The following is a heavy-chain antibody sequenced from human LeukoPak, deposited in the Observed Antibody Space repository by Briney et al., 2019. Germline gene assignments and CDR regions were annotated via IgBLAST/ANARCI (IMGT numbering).Heavy chain of an antibody. CDR2: ISSSSSTI. CDR3: ARGGGSYYFDY. CDR1: GFTFSSYS. Sequence: PGGSLRLSCAASGFTFSSYSMNWVRQAPGKGLEWVSYISSSSSTIYYADSVKGRFTISRDNAKNSLYLQMNSLRAEDTAVYYCARGGGSYYFDYWGQGTLVTVSS. J-gene: IGHJ4*02. D-gene: IGHD1-26*01. V-gene: IGHV3-48*01.